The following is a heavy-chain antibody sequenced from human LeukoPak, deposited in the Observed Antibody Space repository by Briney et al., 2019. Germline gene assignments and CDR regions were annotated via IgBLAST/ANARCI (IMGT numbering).Heavy chain of an antibody. CDR1: GYTFTGYY. D-gene: IGHD6-13*01. CDR3: ASIIAAAGTSTY. V-gene: IGHV1-2*02. CDR2: INPNSGGT. Sequence: ASVKISCKASGYTFTGYYMHWVRQAPGQGLEWMGWINPNSGGTNHAQKFQGRVTMTRDTSISTAYMELSRLRSDDTAVYYCASIIAAAGTSTYWGQGTLVTVSS. J-gene: IGHJ4*02.